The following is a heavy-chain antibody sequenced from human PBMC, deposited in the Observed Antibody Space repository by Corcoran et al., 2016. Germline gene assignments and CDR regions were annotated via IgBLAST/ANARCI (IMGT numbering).Heavy chain of an antibody. D-gene: IGHD3-3*01. CDR2: INPSGGST. J-gene: IGHJ6*02. CDR3: AIDWCGYYIFAYYYGMDV. Sequence: QVQLVQSGAEVKKPGASVKVSCKASGYTFTSYYMHWVRQAPGQGLEWMGIINPSGGSTSYAQKFQGRVTMTRDTSTSTVYMELSSLRSEDTAVYYCAIDWCGYYIFAYYYGMDVWGQGTMVTVSS. V-gene: IGHV1-46*01. CDR1: GYTFTSYY.